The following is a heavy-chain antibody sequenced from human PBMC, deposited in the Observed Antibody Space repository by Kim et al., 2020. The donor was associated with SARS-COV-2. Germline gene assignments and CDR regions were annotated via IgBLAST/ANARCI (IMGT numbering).Heavy chain of an antibody. CDR3: ATELSEYFDWLSLDV. J-gene: IGHJ6*02. CDR2: FDPEDGET. V-gene: IGHV1-24*01. D-gene: IGHD3-9*01. Sequence: ASVKVSCKVSGYTLTELSMHWVRQAPGKGLEWMGGFDPEDGETIYAQKFQGRVTMTEDTSTDTAYMELSSLRSEDTAVYYCATELSEYFDWLSLDVWGQGTTVTVSS. CDR1: GYTLTELS.